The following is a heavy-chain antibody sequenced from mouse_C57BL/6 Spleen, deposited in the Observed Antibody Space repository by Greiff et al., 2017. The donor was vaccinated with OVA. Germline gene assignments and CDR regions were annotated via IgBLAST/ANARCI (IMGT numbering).Heavy chain of an antibody. CDR3: ARRVTTVDFDC. CDR1: GYTFTGYW. J-gene: IGHJ2*01. V-gene: IGHV1-9*01. CDR2: IVPGGGST. D-gene: IGHD1-1*01. Sequence: QVQLQQSGAELMKPGASVKLSCKATGYTFTGYWIEWVKQRPGHGLEWIGEIVPGGGSTNYNEKFKGKATFTADTSSNTAYMQLRSLTTEDSAIYYCARRVTTVDFDCWGKGTTLTVAS.